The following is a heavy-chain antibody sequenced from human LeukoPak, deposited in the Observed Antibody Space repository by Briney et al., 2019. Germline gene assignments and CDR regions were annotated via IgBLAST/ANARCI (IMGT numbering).Heavy chain of an antibody. CDR2: ISHTGTTM. J-gene: IGHJ4*02. CDR1: GFTFSSYG. D-gene: IGHD7-27*01. Sequence: GGSLRLSCAASGFTFSSYGMSWVRQAPGKGLEWVSYISHTGTTMYYADSVKGRFTLSRDNARNSLYLQMNSLRAEDTAVYYCARGHWGLDSWGQGTLVSVSS. V-gene: IGHV3-48*04. CDR3: ARGHWGLDS.